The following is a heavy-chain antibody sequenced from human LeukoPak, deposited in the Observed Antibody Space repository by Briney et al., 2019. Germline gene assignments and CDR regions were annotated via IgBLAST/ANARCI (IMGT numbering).Heavy chain of an antibody. V-gene: IGHV1-18*01. CDR3: ARAEGSAAGALLGFDY. Sequence: GASVEVSCKASGYTFTSYGISWVRQAPGQGLEWMGWISAYNGNTNYAQKLQGRDTMTTDTSTSTAYMELRSLRSDDTAVYYCARAEGSAAGALLGFDYWGQGTLVTVSS. J-gene: IGHJ4*02. D-gene: IGHD6-13*01. CDR2: ISAYNGNT. CDR1: GYTFTSYG.